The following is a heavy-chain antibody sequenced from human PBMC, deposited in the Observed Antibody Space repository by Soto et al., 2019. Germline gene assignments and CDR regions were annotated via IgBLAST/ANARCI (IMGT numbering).Heavy chain of an antibody. J-gene: IGHJ4*02. CDR1: VFSLSTSGMC. CDR3: ARTQRYCSGGSCYSIFDY. D-gene: IGHD2-15*01. Sequence: GSGPTLVNHTQTLTLTCTFSVFSLSTSGMCVSWIRQPPGKALEWLALIDWDDDKYYSTSLKTRLTISKDTSKNQVVLIMTNMDPVDKATYYCARTQRYCSGGSCYSIFDYWGPGTLVTVS. CDR2: IDWDDDK. V-gene: IGHV2-70*01.